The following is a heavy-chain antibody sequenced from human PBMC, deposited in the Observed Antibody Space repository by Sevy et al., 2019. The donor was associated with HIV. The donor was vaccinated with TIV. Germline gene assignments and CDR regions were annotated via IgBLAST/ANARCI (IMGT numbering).Heavy chain of an antibody. V-gene: IGHV3-23*01. J-gene: IGHJ6*03. Sequence: GGSLRLSCAASGFTFSSYAMSWVRQAPGKGLEWVSAISGSGGSTYYADSVKGRFTISRDNSKNTRYLQMNSLRAEDTAVYYCAKDSSGYYYYYMDVWGKGTTVTVSS. CDR1: GFTFSSYA. D-gene: IGHD3-22*01. CDR3: AKDSSGYYYYYMDV. CDR2: ISGSGGST.